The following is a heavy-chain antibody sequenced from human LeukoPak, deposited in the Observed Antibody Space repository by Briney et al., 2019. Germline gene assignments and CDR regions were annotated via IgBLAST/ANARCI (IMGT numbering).Heavy chain of an antibody. CDR3: ARDPYSGNYGNYYYYYMDV. CDR2: ITSSGTYI. Sequence: GGSLRLACAASGFIFSSYGMHWVRQAPGRALEWVSSITSSGTYIFYADSVKGRFTISRDNAKNSLYLQMNSLVPEDTAVYYCARDPYSGNYGNYYYYYMDVWGKGTTVTISS. J-gene: IGHJ6*03. D-gene: IGHD1-26*01. CDR1: GFIFSSYG. V-gene: IGHV3-21*01.